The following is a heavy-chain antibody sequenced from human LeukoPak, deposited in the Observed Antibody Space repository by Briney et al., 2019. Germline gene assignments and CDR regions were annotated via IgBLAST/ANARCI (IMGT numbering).Heavy chain of an antibody. Sequence: PGGSLRLSCAASGFTFSSYSTNWVRQAPGKGLEWVSYISSSSSTIYYADSVRGRFTISRDNAKNSLYLQMNSLRAEDTAVYYCARVQPIAAAGLNDYWGQGTLVTVSS. D-gene: IGHD6-13*01. V-gene: IGHV3-48*04. CDR2: ISSSSSTI. J-gene: IGHJ4*02. CDR1: GFTFSSYS. CDR3: ARVQPIAAAGLNDY.